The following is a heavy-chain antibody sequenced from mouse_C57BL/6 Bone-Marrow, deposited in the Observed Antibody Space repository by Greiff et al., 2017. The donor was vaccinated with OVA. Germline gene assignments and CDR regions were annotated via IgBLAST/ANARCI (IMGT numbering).Heavy chain of an antibody. CDR1: GYAFTNYL. J-gene: IGHJ4*01. Sequence: VQLQESGAELVRPGTSVKVSCKASGYAFTNYLIEWVKQRPGQGLEWIGVINPGSGGTNYKEKFKGKATLTADKSSSTAYMQLSSLTSEDSAVYFCARDHYGNYEAMDYWGQGTSVTVSS. CDR2: INPGSGGT. CDR3: ARDHYGNYEAMDY. V-gene: IGHV1-54*01. D-gene: IGHD2-1*01.